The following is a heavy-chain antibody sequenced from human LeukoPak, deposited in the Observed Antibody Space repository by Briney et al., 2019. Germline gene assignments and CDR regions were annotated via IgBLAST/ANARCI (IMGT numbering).Heavy chain of an antibody. J-gene: IGHJ3*02. CDR1: GFTFSSYW. CDR3: ARVARAFSYGTPAPRALDI. CDR2: INSDGSST. V-gene: IGHV3-74*01. Sequence: PGRSLRLSCAASGFTFSSYWMHWVRQAPGKGLVWVSRINSDGSSTSYADSVKGRFTISRDNAKNTLYLQMNSLRAEDTAVYYCARVARAFSYGTPAPRALDIWGQGTMVTVSS. D-gene: IGHD5-18*01.